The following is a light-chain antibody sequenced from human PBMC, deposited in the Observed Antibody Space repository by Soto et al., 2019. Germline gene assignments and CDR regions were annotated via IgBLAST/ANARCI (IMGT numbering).Light chain of an antibody. CDR2: EVS. CDR3: SSYAGSNNLRYV. CDR1: SSDVGGYNY. V-gene: IGLV2-8*01. J-gene: IGLJ1*01. Sequence: QSALTQPPSASGSPGPSVTISCTGTSSDVGGYNYVSWYQQRPGKAPKLMIYEVSKRPSGVPDRFSGSKSGNTASLTVSGLQAEDEADYYCSSYAGSNNLRYVFGTGTKVTVL.